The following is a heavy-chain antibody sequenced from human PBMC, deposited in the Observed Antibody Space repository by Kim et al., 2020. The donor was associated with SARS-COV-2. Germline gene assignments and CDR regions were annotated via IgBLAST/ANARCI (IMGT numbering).Heavy chain of an antibody. Sequence: ASVKVSCKASGYTFTSYGISWVRQAPGQGLEWMGWISAYNGNTNYAQKLQGRVTMTTDTSTSTAYMELRSLRSDDTAVYYCARDVYYDFWSGYYYYYGMDVWGQGTTVTVSS. D-gene: IGHD3-3*01. V-gene: IGHV1-18*04. CDR3: ARDVYYDFWSGYYYYYGMDV. CDR2: ISAYNGNT. J-gene: IGHJ6*02. CDR1: GYTFTSYG.